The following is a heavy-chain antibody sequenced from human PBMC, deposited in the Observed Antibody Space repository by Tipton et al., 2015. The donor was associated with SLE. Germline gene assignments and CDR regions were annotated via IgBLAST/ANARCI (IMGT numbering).Heavy chain of an antibody. CDR2: ISNSETT. V-gene: IGHV4-59*11. CDR3: AGAWQGYCSGGTCYVLDY. J-gene: IGHJ4*02. Sequence: TLSLTCTVSGGSISSHYWSLIRQAPGKGLEWIGYISNSETTNYNPSLQSRVTISVDTSKNQFSLKLRSVTAADTAVYYCAGAWQGYCSGGTCYVLDYWGQGTLVTVSS. CDR1: GGSISSHY. D-gene: IGHD2-15*01.